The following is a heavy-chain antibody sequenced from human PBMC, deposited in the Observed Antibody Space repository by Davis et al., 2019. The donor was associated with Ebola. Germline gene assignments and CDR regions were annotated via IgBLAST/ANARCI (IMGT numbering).Heavy chain of an antibody. CDR3: ARDQLYSTSRPRFVDP. Sequence: MPSETLSLTCTVSGASISNYYWSWIWQPPGKGLEWIGYAYHSGSTNYNPSLKSRVTMSVNTSKNQFSLKLSSVTAADTAVYYCARDQLYSTSRPRFVDPWGQGTLVTVSS. CDR1: GASISNYY. D-gene: IGHD6-13*01. CDR2: AYHSGST. V-gene: IGHV4-59*12. J-gene: IGHJ5*02.